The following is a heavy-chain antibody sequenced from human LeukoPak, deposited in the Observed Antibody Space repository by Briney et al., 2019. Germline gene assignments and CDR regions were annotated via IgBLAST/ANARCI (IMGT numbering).Heavy chain of an antibody. Sequence: KSSETLSLTCTVSGGSISSYYWSWIRQPPGKGLEWIGYIYYSGSTNYNPSLKSRVTISVDTDQFSLKLSSVTAADTAVYYCARGSSWLDYWGQGTLVTVSS. CDR3: ARGSSWLDY. V-gene: IGHV4-59*01. J-gene: IGHJ4*02. CDR2: IYYSGST. D-gene: IGHD6-13*01. CDR1: GGSISSYY.